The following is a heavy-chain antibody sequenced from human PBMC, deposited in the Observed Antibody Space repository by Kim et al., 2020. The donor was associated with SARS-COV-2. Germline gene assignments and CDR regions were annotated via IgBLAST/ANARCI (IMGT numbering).Heavy chain of an antibody. CDR2: ISYDGSNK. V-gene: IGHV3-30*04. J-gene: IGHJ4*02. CDR3: ARVMGEKYYDILTGYSDY. CDR1: GFTFSSYA. Sequence: GGSLRLSCAASGFTFSSYAMHWVRQAPGKGLEWVAVISYDGSNKYYADSVKGRFTISRDNSKNTLYLQMNSLRAEDTAVYYCARVMGEKYYDILTGYSDYWGQGTLVTVSS. D-gene: IGHD3-9*01.